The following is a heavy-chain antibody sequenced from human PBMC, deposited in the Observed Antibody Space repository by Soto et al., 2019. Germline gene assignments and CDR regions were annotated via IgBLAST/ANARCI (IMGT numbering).Heavy chain of an antibody. Sequence: ASVKVSCKASGYTFTSYYMHWVRQAPGQGLEWMGIINPSGGSTSYAQKFQGRVTMTRDTSTSTVCMELSSLRSEDTAVYYCARAVVATLFSTYYYYMDVWGKGTTVTVSS. CDR2: INPSGGST. CDR1: GYTFTSYY. J-gene: IGHJ6*03. D-gene: IGHD2-15*01. CDR3: ARAVVATLFSTYYYYMDV. V-gene: IGHV1-46*03.